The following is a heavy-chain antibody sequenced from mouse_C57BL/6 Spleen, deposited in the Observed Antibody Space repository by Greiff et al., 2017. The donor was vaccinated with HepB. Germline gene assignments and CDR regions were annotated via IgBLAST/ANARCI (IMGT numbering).Heavy chain of an antibody. CDR3: TRGSYGNLYYAMDY. CDR1: GYTFTTYP. CDR2: FHPYNDDT. D-gene: IGHD2-1*01. V-gene: IGHV1-47*01. Sequence: QVQLQQSGAELVKPGASVKMSCKASGYTFTTYPIEWMKQNHGKSLEWIGNFHPYNDDTKYNEKFKGKATLTVEKSSSTVYLELSRLTSDDSAVYYCTRGSYGNLYYAMDYWGQGTSVTVSS. J-gene: IGHJ4*01.